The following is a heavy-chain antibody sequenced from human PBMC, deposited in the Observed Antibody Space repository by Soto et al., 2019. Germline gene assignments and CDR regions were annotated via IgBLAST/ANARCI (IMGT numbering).Heavy chain of an antibody. CDR2: IIPIFGTA. J-gene: IGHJ6*02. CDR1: GGTFSSYA. CDR3: ARDRHIVVVTASLDYYYGMDV. D-gene: IGHD2-21*02. Sequence: SVKVSCKASGGTFSSYAISWVRQAPGQGLEWMGGIIPIFGTANYAQKFQGRVTITADKSTSTAYMELSSLRSEDTAVYYCARDRHIVVVTASLDYYYGMDVWGQGTTVTSP. V-gene: IGHV1-69*06.